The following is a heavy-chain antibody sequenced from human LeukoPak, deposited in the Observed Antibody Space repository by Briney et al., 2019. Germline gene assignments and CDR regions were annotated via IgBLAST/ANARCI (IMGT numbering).Heavy chain of an antibody. V-gene: IGHV4-30-2*01. J-gene: IGHJ5*02. Sequence: TSETLSLTCTVSGGSISSGGYYWSWIRQPPGKGLEWIGYIYHSGSTYYNPSLKSRVTISVDRSKNQFSLKLSSVTAADTAVYYCARAGDCSSTSCYATFDPWGQGTLVTVSS. CDR2: IYHSGST. CDR1: GGSISSGGYY. D-gene: IGHD2-2*01. CDR3: ARAGDCSSTSCYATFDP.